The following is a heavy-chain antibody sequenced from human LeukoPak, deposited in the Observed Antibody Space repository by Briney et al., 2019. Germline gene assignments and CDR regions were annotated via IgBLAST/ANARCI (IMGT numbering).Heavy chain of an antibody. D-gene: IGHD3-16*01. J-gene: IGHJ3*02. CDR1: GGSISSSSYY. CDR2: IYYSGST. CDR3: ARRSADLYIWGSSHAFDI. V-gene: IGHV4-39*01. Sequence: KTSETLSLTCTVSGGSISSSSYYWGWIRQPPGKGLEWIGSIYYSGSTYYNPSLKSRVTISVDTSKNQFSLKLSSVTAADTAVYYCARRSADLYIWGSSHAFDIWGQGTMVTVSS.